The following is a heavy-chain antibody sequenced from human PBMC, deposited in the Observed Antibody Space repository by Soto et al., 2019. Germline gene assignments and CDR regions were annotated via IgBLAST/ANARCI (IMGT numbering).Heavy chain of an antibody. CDR3: ARVNGGPYYFDY. J-gene: IGHJ4*02. V-gene: IGHV4-61*01. D-gene: IGHD2-8*01. CDR1: GVSVTSGSYY. CDR2: IYYRGST. Sequence: QVQLQESGPGLVKPSETLSLTCTVSGVSVTSGSYYWSWIRQPPGKGLEWIGYIYYRGSTNYNPSLKSRVPISVDTSRNQLSLKLSSVTAADTAVYYCARVNGGPYYFDYWGQGTLVTVSS.